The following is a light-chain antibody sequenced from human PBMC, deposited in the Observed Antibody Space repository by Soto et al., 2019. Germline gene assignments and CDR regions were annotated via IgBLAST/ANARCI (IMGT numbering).Light chain of an antibody. Sequence: DIQMTQSPSSLSASVGDRVTITCRASQGITNYLAWYQQKPGKVPKLLFYGASTLQSGVPSQFSGSRSGTDFTLTISSLQHEDGATYYCQKYNSAPQTFGHGTKVEIK. J-gene: IGKJ1*01. CDR1: QGITNY. CDR2: GAS. CDR3: QKYNSAPQT. V-gene: IGKV1-27*01.